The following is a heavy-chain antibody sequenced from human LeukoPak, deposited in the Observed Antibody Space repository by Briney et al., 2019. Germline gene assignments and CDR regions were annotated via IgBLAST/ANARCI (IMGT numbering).Heavy chain of an antibody. CDR1: GFTFSSYS. Sequence: GGSLRLSCAASGFTFSSYSMNWVRQAPGKGLEWVSSISSSSSYIYYADSVKGRFTISRDNAKNSLYLQMSSLRAEDTAVYYCARAWELSYYFDYWGQGTLVTVSS. D-gene: IGHD1-26*01. J-gene: IGHJ4*02. V-gene: IGHV3-21*01. CDR3: ARAWELSYYFDY. CDR2: ISSSSSYI.